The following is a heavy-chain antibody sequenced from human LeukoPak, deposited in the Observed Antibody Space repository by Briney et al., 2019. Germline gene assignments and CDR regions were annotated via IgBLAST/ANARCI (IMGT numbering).Heavy chain of an antibody. Sequence: PSETLSLTCAVYGGSFSGYYWSWIRQPPGKGLEWIGEINHSGSTNYNPSLKSRVIISVDTSKNQFSLKLSSVTAADTAVYYCARGGRYIAVAAFDYWGQGTLVTVSS. CDR3: ARGGRYIAVAAFDY. D-gene: IGHD6-19*01. J-gene: IGHJ4*02. CDR2: INHSGST. CDR1: GGSFSGYY. V-gene: IGHV4-34*01.